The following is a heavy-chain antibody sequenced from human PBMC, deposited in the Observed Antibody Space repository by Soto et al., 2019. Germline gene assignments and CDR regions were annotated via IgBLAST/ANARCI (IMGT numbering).Heavy chain of an antibody. CDR3: AKSPIYSSYAFDI. CDR2: ISYDGSNK. Sequence: GGSLRLSCAASGFTFSSYGMHWVRQAPGKGLEWVAGISYDGSNKYYADSVKGRFTISRDNCRDTPYLRMNSLTAEDTAVCYCAKSPIYSSYAFDIWGQGTMVAVSS. V-gene: IGHV3-30*18. D-gene: IGHD6-6*01. CDR1: GFTFSSYG. J-gene: IGHJ3*02.